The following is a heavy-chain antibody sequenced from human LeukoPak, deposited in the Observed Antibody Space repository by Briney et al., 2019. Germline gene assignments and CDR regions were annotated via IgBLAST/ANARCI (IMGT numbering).Heavy chain of an antibody. Sequence: PGGSLRLSCAASGFTFSNAWMSWVRQAPGKGLEWVSSISSSSSYIYYADSVKGRFTISRDNAKNSLYLQMNSLRAEDTAVYYCASGAEWWGLHYFDYWGQGTLVTVSS. CDR1: GFTFSNAW. D-gene: IGHD1-26*01. CDR2: ISSSSSYI. CDR3: ASGAEWWGLHYFDY. V-gene: IGHV3-21*01. J-gene: IGHJ4*02.